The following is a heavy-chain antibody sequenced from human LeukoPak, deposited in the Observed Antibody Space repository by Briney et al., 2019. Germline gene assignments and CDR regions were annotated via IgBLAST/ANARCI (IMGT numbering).Heavy chain of an antibody. J-gene: IGHJ4*02. CDR1: GFSLSTSEVG. Sequence: ESGPTLVNPTQTLTLTCTFSGFSLSTSEVGVGWIRQPPGKALEWPALIYWDDDKHYRPSLKSRLTITKDTSKTQVVLTMTNMDPVDTATYYCAHRRGWGYYFDYWGQGTLVTVSS. CDR3: AHRRGWGYYFDY. D-gene: IGHD3-16*01. V-gene: IGHV2-5*02. CDR2: IYWDDDK.